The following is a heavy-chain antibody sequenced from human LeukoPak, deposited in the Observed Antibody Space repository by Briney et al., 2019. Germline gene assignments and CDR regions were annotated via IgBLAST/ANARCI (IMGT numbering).Heavy chain of an antibody. Sequence: GGSLRLSCSASGFTFSNYAMHWVRQAPGKGLEYVSAISNNGGNTYYADSVKGGFTISRDNSRDTLYLQMSSLRAEDTAVYYCVKDVNPYSSGWQQYFQHWGQGTLVTVSS. CDR3: VKDVNPYSSGWQQYFQH. D-gene: IGHD6-19*01. J-gene: IGHJ1*01. V-gene: IGHV3-64D*09. CDR2: ISNNGGNT. CDR1: GFTFSNYA.